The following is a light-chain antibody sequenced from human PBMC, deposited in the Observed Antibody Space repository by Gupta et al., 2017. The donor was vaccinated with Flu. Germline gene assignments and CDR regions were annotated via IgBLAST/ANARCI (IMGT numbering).Light chain of an antibody. CDR1: QGFSTW. J-gene: IGKJ1*01. CDR3: QQDNTYPWT. V-gene: IGKV1-5*03. CDR2: KAS. Sequence: DIQMTQSSSTLSASVGDTVTITCRASQGFSTWLAWYQQKPGRAPKLLIYKASSSETGVPSRFSGSGSGTDFTLTISSLQPDDFATYYCQQDNTYPWTFGQGTKVEI.